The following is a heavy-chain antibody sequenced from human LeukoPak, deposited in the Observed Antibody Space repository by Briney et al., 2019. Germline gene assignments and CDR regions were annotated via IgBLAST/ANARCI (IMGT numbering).Heavy chain of an antibody. Sequence: GGSLRLSCAASGFTFSSYAMSWVRQAPGKGLEWVSAISGSGGSTYYADSVKGRFTISRDNSKNTLYLQMNSLRAEDTAVYYCARDSSGWYYFDYRGQGTLVTVSS. CDR2: ISGSGGST. D-gene: IGHD6-19*01. CDR1: GFTFSSYA. J-gene: IGHJ4*02. CDR3: ARDSSGWYYFDY. V-gene: IGHV3-23*01.